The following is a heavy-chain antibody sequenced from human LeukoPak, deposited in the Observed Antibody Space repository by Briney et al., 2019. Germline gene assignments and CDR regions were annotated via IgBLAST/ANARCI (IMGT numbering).Heavy chain of an antibody. D-gene: IGHD3-22*01. CDR3: ARDLDYYDSSGSGWFDP. V-gene: IGHV1-18*01. CDR2: ISTYNGNT. CDR1: GYSFSRYG. Sequence: GASVKVSCKASGYSFSRYGISWVRQAAGQGLEWMGWISTYNGNTNYAQKFQGRVTMTTDTSTNTAYMELRSLRSDDTAVYYCARDLDYYDSSGSGWFDPWGQGTLVTVSS. J-gene: IGHJ5*02.